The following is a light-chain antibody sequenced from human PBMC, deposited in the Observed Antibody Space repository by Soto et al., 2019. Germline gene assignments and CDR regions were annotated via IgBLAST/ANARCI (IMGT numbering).Light chain of an antibody. CDR1: QSVSTK. V-gene: IGKV3-15*01. CDR3: QQYKNWPPWT. Sequence: EMVITQSPATLSVSPGESATLSCRASQSVSTKLAWYQQRPGQAPRLLILDASTRATGIPARFSGSGSGTEFTLTISSLQSEDFAVYFCQQYKNWPPWTFCQGTKVDIK. J-gene: IGKJ1*01. CDR2: DAS.